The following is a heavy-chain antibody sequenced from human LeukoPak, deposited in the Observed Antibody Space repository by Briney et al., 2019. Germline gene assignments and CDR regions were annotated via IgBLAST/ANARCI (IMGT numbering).Heavy chain of an antibody. J-gene: IGHJ5*02. CDR3: ARSGSNWWFDP. Sequence: PSETLSLTCTVSGGSISNYYWSWVRQPPGKGLEWIGYIYDSGSTNYNPSLKSRVTISADTSKNQLSLTLSSATAADTAVYYCARSGSNWWFDPWGQGTLVTVSS. V-gene: IGHV4-59*01. CDR1: GGSISNYY. D-gene: IGHD2-21*01. CDR2: IYDSGST.